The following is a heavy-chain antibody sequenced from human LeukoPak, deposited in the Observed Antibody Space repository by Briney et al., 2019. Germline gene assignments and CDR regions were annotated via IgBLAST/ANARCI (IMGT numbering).Heavy chain of an antibody. J-gene: IGHJ5*02. V-gene: IGHV4-39*01. CDR3: ARQRGMAAGTLYNWFDP. CDR2: IYYSGST. CDR1: GGSISSSSYY. D-gene: IGHD6-13*01. Sequence: SETLSLTCTVSGGSISSSSYYWGWIRQPPGKGLEWIGSIYYSGSTYYNPSLKSRVTISVDTSKNQFSLKLSSVTAADTAVYYCARQRGMAAGTLYNWFDPWGQGTLVTVSS.